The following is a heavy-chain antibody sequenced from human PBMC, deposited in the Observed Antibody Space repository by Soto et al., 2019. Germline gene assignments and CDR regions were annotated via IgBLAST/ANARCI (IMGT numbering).Heavy chain of an antibody. CDR3: ARGRYCLTGRCFPNWFDS. CDR1: GDSISTVDYF. Sequence: QVHLLASGPGLVKPSQTLSLPCSVSGDSISTVDYFWAWIRQPPGQALASIGYIYTSTTTYYNPSFESRVAIALDTSKSQFSLNVTSVTAADTAVYFCARGRYCLTGRCFPNWFDSWGQGTLVTVSS. CDR2: IYTSTTT. J-gene: IGHJ5*01. D-gene: IGHD2-15*01. V-gene: IGHV4-30-4*01.